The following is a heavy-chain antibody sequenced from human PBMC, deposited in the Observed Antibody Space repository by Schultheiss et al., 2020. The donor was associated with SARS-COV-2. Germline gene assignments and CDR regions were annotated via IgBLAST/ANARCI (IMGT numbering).Heavy chain of an antibody. D-gene: IGHD5-12*01. CDR2: IWYDGSNK. CDR1: GFTFSSYG. Sequence: GESLKISCAASGFTFSSYGMHWVRQAPGKGLEWVAVIWYDGSNKYYADSVKGRFTISRDNSKNTLYLQMNSLRAEDTAVYYCARDAAKVATLDYWGQGTLVTVSS. J-gene: IGHJ4*02. CDR3: ARDAAKVATLDY. V-gene: IGHV3-33*01.